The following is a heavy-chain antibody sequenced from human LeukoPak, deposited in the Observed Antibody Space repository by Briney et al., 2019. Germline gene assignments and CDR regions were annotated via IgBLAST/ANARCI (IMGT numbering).Heavy chain of an antibody. Sequence: GGSLRLSCAASGFTFSSYWMHWVRHAPGKGLVWVSRINSDGSSTSYADSVKGRFTISRDNAKNTLYLQMNSLRAEDTAVYYCARSYGAGRFDYWSQGTLVTVSS. D-gene: IGHD1-26*01. CDR2: INSDGSST. J-gene: IGHJ4*02. CDR1: GFTFSSYW. CDR3: ARSYGAGRFDY. V-gene: IGHV3-74*01.